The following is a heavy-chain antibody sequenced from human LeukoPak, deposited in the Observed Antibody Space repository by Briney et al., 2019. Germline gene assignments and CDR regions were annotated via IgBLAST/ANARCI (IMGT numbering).Heavy chain of an antibody. CDR1: GYTFTGYY. D-gene: IGHD2-2*01. J-gene: IGHJ5*02. Sequence: ASVKVSCRASGYTFTGYYMHWVRQAPGQGLEWMGWINPNSGGTNYAQKFQGWVTMTRDTSISTAYMELSRLRSDDTAVYYCARVVVPAAKVPGCWFDPWGQGTLVTVSS. CDR3: ARVVVPAAKVPGCWFDP. V-gene: IGHV1-2*04. CDR2: INPNSGGT.